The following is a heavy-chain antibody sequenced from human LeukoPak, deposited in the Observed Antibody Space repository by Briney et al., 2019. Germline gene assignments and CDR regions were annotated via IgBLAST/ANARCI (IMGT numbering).Heavy chain of an antibody. V-gene: IGHV3-21*01. CDR2: ISTSSSYI. Sequence: GGSLRLSCAVSGFTFSGCGMNWVRQAPGKGLEWVSSISTSSSYIYYADSVRGRFTISRDNAKNSLYLQMNSLRAEDTAVYYCARGDLYCTSSSCYLLWGQGTLVTVSS. CDR1: GFTFSGCG. D-gene: IGHD2-2*01. J-gene: IGHJ4*02. CDR3: ARGDLYCTSSSCYLL.